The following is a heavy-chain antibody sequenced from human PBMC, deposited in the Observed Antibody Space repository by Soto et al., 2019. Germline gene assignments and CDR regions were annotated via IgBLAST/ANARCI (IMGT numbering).Heavy chain of an antibody. Sequence: TGGSLRLSCAASGFTFSSYGMHWVRQAPGKGLEWVAVISYDGSNKYYADSVKGRFTISRDNSKNTLYLQMNSLRAEDTAVYYCAKDMFDPDEGTSAVVTPDYWGQGTLVTVSS. V-gene: IGHV3-30*18. CDR1: GFTFSSYG. J-gene: IGHJ4*02. D-gene: IGHD3-10*02. CDR3: AKDMFDPDEGTSAVVTPDY. CDR2: ISYDGSNK.